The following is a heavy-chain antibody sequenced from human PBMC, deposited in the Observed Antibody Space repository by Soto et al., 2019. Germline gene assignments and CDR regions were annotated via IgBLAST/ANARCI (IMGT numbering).Heavy chain of an antibody. CDR3: ARHLDIAVAGIDY. J-gene: IGHJ4*02. V-gene: IGHV4-59*08. CDR1: GGSMSSYY. CDR2: IYYSGST. D-gene: IGHD6-19*01. Sequence: SXTLSLTCTVSGGSMSSYYWSWIRQPPVKGLEWIGYIYYSGSTNYNPSLKSRVTISVDTSKNQFSLKLSSVTAADTAVYYCARHLDIAVAGIDYWGQGTLVTVSS.